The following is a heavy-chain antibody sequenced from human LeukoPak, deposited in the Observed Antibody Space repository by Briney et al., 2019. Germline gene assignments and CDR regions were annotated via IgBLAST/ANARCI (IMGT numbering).Heavy chain of an antibody. CDR1: GFTFSSYA. V-gene: IGHV3-30-3*01. J-gene: IGHJ6*03. CDR3: ARDGEYCSSTSCQYYYYYYMDV. D-gene: IGHD2-2*01. CDR2: ISYDGSNK. Sequence: GRSLRLSCAASGFTFSSYAMHWVRQAPGKGLEWVAVISYDGSNKYYADSVKGRFTISRDNSKNTLYVQMNSLRAEDTAVYYCARDGEYCSSTSCQYYYYYYMDVWGKGTTVTVSS.